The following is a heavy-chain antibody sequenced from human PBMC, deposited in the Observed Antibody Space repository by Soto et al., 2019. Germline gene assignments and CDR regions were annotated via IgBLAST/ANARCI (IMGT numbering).Heavy chain of an antibody. CDR1: GFTFSSYS. Sequence: GGSLRLSCAASGFTFSSYSMNWVRQAPGKGLEWVSYISSSSSTIYYADSVKGRFTISRDNAKNSLYLQMNSLRAEDTAVYYCARDKQVAGHDYWGQGTLVTVSS. J-gene: IGHJ4*02. V-gene: IGHV3-48*01. CDR3: ARDKQVAGHDY. CDR2: ISSSSSTI. D-gene: IGHD6-19*01.